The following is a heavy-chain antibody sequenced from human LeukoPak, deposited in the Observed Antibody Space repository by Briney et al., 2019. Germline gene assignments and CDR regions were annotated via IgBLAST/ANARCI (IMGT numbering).Heavy chain of an antibody. D-gene: IGHD3-10*01. CDR2: IYSGGST. J-gene: IGHJ6*02. V-gene: IGHV3-66*01. CDR1: GFTVSSNY. CDR3: ARDSIWFGELLSRHYYYYGMDV. Sequence: GGSLRLSCAASGFTVSSNYMSWVRQAPGKGLEWVSVIYSGGSTYYADPVKGRFTISRDNSKNTLYLQMNSLRAEDTAVYYCARDSIWFGELLSRHYYYYGMDVWGQGTTVTVSS.